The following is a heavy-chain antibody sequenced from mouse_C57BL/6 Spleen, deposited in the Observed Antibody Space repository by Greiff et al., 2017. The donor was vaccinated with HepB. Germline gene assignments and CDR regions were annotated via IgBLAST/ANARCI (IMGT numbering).Heavy chain of an antibody. CDR3: AREDSWFAY. Sequence: QVQLKQPGAELVRPGTSVKLSCKASGYTFTSYWMHWVKQRPGQGLEWIGVIDPSDSYTNYNQKFKGKATLTVDTSSSTAYMQLSSLTSEDSAVYYCAREDSWFAYWGQGTLVTVSA. CDR2: IDPSDSYT. CDR1: GYTFTSYW. V-gene: IGHV1-59*01. J-gene: IGHJ3*01.